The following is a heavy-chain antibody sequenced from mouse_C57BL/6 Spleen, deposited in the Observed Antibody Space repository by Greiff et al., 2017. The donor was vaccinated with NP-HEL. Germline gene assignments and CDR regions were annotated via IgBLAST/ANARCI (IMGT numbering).Heavy chain of an antibody. J-gene: IGHJ2*01. V-gene: IGHV1-82*01. CDR1: GYAFSSSW. CDR3: ARPLFDY. CDR2: IYPGDGDT. Sequence: VQLQQSGPELVKPGASVKISCKASGYAFSSSWMNWVKQRPGQGLEWIGRIYPGDGDTNYNGKFKGKATLTADKSSSTAYMQLSSLTSEDSAVYFCARPLFDYWGQGTTLTVSS.